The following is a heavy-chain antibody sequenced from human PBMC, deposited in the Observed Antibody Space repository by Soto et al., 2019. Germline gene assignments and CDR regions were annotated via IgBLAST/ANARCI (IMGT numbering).Heavy chain of an antibody. J-gene: IGHJ4*02. CDR2: ISYDGSNK. CDR3: AKDIKVRGVISNYFDY. Sequence: QVQLVESGGGVVQPGRSLRLSCAASGFTFSSYGIHWVRQAPGKGLEWVAVISYDGSNKYYADSVKGRFTISRDNSKNTLYLQMNSLRAEDTAVYYCAKDIKVRGVISNYFDYWGQGTLVTVSS. V-gene: IGHV3-30*18. CDR1: GFTFSSYG. D-gene: IGHD3-10*01.